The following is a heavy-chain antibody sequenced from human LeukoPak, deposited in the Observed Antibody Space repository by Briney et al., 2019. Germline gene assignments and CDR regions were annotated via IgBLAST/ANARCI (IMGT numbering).Heavy chain of an antibody. V-gene: IGHV3-53*04. CDR3: ASLYYDSRGRAFDI. CDR2: IYSGGST. CDR1: GFTVSRNY. J-gene: IGHJ3*02. D-gene: IGHD3-22*01. Sequence: GGSLRLSCAASGFTVSRNYMSWVRQAPGKGLEWVSVIYSGGSTYYADSVKGRFTISRHNSKNTLYLQMNSLRAEDTAVYYCASLYYDSRGRAFDIWGQGTMVTVSS.